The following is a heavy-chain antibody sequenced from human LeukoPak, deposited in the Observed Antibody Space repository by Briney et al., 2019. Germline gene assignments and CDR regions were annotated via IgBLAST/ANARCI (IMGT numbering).Heavy chain of an antibody. CDR3: ARGRELVVDAFDI. CDR2: INPSGGST. J-gene: IGHJ3*02. D-gene: IGHD1-26*01. Sequence: ASVKVSCKASGYTFTSYYIHWVRQAPGQGLEWMGLINPSGGSTNYAQKFQGRVTMTRDTSTSTVYMELSSLRSEDTAVYYCARGRELVVDAFDIWGQGTMVTVSS. V-gene: IGHV1-46*01. CDR1: GYTFTSYY.